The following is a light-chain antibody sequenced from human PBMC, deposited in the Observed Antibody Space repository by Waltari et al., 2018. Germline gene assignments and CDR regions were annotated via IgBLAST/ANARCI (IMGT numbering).Light chain of an antibody. Sequence: DIVMTQSPDSLALSLGERASINCRSNQSVLNNSDKKNSLAWYQQKPGQPPRLLIYWASTRESGVPDRFRGSGSGTDFALTISSLQAEDVAVYYCQQYYSARRTFGQGTKVEV. CDR2: WAS. J-gene: IGKJ1*01. CDR3: QQYYSARRT. CDR1: QSVLNNSDKKNS. V-gene: IGKV4-1*01.